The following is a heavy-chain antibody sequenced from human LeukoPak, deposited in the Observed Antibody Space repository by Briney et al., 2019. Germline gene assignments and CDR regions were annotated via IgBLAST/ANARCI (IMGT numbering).Heavy chain of an antibody. CDR2: VHQRGNI. V-gene: IGHV4-39*01. CDR3: ARQAGIGFDL. J-gene: IGHJ5*02. CDR1: GGSFDNEMFY. D-gene: IGHD3-10*01. Sequence: SETLSLTCTVSGGSFDNEMFYWAWIRQPPGKGLQWIASVHQRGNIYDNPSLKNRVIISLDTSKNQFFLTLSSVTAADVAVYYCARQAGIGFDLWGQGTPVGVSS.